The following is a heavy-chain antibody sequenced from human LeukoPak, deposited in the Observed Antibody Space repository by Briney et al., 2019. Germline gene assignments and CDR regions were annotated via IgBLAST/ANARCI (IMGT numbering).Heavy chain of an antibody. D-gene: IGHD3-22*01. J-gene: IGHJ4*02. CDR3: TREQDREAAATIVGDY. Sequence: GGSLRLSCAASGFTFSSYWMSWVRQAPGKGLEWVSHISTGTYIAYADSVKGRFTISRDNARNSLYLEMNSLRAEDTAVYYCTREQDREAAATIVGDYWGQGTLVTVSS. CDR1: GFTFSSYW. V-gene: IGHV3-21*05. CDR2: ISTGTYI.